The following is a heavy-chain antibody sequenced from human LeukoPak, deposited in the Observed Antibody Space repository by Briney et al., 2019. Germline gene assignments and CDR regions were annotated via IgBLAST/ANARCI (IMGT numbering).Heavy chain of an antibody. CDR2: IYYSGST. J-gene: IGHJ4*02. D-gene: IGHD6-19*01. Sequence: PSETLSLTCTVSGGSISSSSYYWGWIRQPPGKGLEWIGSIYYSGSTYYNPSLKSRVTISVDTSKNQFSLKLSSVTAADTAVYYCARSTDQRLATYWGQGTLVTVSS. CDR3: ARSTDQRLATY. V-gene: IGHV4-39*01. CDR1: GGSISSSSYY.